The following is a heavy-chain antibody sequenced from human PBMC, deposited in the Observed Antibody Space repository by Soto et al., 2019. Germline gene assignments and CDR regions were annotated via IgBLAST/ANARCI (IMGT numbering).Heavy chain of an antibody. CDR2: INHSGST. V-gene: IGHV4-34*01. CDR1: GGSFSGYY. J-gene: IGHJ6*03. CDR3: AREHYYYYYMDV. Sequence: SETLSLTCAVYGGSFSGYYWSWIRQPPGKGLEWIGEINHSGSTNYNPSLKSRVTISVDTSKNQFSLKLSSVTAADTAVYYCAREHYYYYYMDVWGKGTTVTVSS.